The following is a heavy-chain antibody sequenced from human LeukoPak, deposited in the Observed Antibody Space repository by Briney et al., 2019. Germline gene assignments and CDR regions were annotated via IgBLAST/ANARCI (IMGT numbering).Heavy chain of an antibody. CDR2: ISFDGTIK. J-gene: IGHJ4*02. Sequence: PGRSLRLSCAASGFILSPYSMHWVRQAPGKGLEWVAVISFDGTIKYYGDSVNGRFTISRDNAKNTLYLQMNSLRGEDTAVYYCARIGSSGYYYFSIYWGQGTLVTVSS. CDR1: GFILSPYS. V-gene: IGHV3-30-3*01. D-gene: IGHD3-22*01. CDR3: ARIGSSGYYYFSIY.